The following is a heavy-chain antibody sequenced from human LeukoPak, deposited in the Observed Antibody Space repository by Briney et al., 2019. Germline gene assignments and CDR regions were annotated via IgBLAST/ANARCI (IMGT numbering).Heavy chain of an antibody. Sequence: SETLSLTCTVSGGSISSYYWSWIRQPAGKGLEWIGRIYTSGSTNYNPSLKGRVTMSVDTSKNQFSLKLSSVTAADTAVYYCARDPYCTNGVCSMGSYYYYMDVWGKGTTVTVSS. J-gene: IGHJ6*03. CDR1: GGSISSYY. D-gene: IGHD2-8*01. CDR3: ARDPYCTNGVCSMGSYYYYMDV. V-gene: IGHV4-4*07. CDR2: IYTSGST.